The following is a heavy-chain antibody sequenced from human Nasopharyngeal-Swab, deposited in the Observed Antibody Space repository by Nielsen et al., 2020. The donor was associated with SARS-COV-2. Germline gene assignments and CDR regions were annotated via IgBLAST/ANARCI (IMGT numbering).Heavy chain of an antibody. CDR2: ISAYNGNT. CDR3: ARDAVDSGSYQPYY. J-gene: IGHJ4*02. V-gene: IGHV1-18*01. D-gene: IGHD1-26*01. CDR1: GYTFTSYG. Sequence: ASVKVSCKASGYTFTSYGISWVRQAPGQGLEWMGWISAYNGNTNYAQKFQGRVTMTRDTSTSTVYMELSSLRSEDTAVYYCARDAVDSGSYQPYYWGQGTLVTVSS.